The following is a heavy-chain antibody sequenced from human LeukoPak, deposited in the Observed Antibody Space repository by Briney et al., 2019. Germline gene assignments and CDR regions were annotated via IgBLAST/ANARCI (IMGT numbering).Heavy chain of an antibody. D-gene: IGHD5-12*01. CDR3: TTEGYSCGYHGLDV. CDR2: INRKTAGGTT. Sequence: GGSLRLSCAASGLRFTSAWMSWVRQTPGKGLEWVGRINRKTAGGTTDYAAPVKGRFSISTDDSNNTLFLLMNALKTEDTAVYFCTTEGYSCGYHGLDVWGQGTTVTVS. V-gene: IGHV3-15*01. CDR1: GLRFTSAW. J-gene: IGHJ6*02.